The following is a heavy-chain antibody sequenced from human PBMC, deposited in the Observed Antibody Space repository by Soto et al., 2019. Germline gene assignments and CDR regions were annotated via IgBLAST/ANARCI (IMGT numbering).Heavy chain of an antibody. J-gene: IGHJ6*02. V-gene: IGHV3-23*01. CDR3: AKIPLGWELLGSLYSGMDV. D-gene: IGHD1-26*01. Sequence: EVQLLESGGGWVRPGGSLRLSCAASGVTFRTYAMTWVRQAPGKGLEWVASISASGGSIYYADSVQGRFTMSRDNSKNTLYLPMNSLRADDTATYYCAKIPLGWELLGSLYSGMDVGGQGTTVTVSS. CDR2: ISASGGSI. CDR1: GVTFRTYA.